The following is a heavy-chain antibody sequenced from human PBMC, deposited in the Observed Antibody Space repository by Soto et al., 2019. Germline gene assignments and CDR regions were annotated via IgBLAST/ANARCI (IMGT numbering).Heavy chain of an antibody. J-gene: IGHJ3*02. CDR2: IYYSGST. V-gene: IGHV4-59*01. D-gene: IGHD3-10*01. CDR1: GGSISSYY. CDR3: ARLRTYYDAFDI. Sequence: PSENLSLTCTVSGGSISSYYWSWIRQPPGKGLEWIGYIYYSGSTNYNPSLKSRVTISVDTSKNQSSLKLSSVTAADTAVYYCARLRTYYDAFDIWGQGTMVTVSS.